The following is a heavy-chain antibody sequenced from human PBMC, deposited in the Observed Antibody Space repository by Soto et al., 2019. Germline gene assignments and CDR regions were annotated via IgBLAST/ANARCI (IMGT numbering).Heavy chain of an antibody. V-gene: IGHV1-46*01. J-gene: IGHJ4*02. CDR3: ARGSGPIIDS. CDR1: GYTFIRYF. CDR2: INPSGGSP. Sequence: QVQLVQSGAEVKKPGDAVKVSCKASGYTFIRYFMYWVRQAPGQGLEWMGTINPSGGSPNYAQKFQGRVAMTWDTSTSTVYMDLSSLRSEDTALYYCARGSGPIIDSWGQGTLVTISS. D-gene: IGHD3-10*01.